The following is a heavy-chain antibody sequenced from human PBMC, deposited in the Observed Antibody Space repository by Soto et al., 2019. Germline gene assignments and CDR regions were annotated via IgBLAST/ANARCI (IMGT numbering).Heavy chain of an antibody. V-gene: IGHV5-51*01. J-gene: IGHJ4*02. Sequence: GASRTLSCNLSRYIFTTFWIGWVPQMPGKELKGMMIIYPGDTDTRYSPSFQGQVTVSVDKTTTSAYLQWSSLKASDIAMYYCVRPDSSGYFVNWGQGTLVTVSS. CDR3: VRPDSSGYFVN. CDR1: RYIFTTFW. CDR2: IYPGDTDT. D-gene: IGHD3-22*01.